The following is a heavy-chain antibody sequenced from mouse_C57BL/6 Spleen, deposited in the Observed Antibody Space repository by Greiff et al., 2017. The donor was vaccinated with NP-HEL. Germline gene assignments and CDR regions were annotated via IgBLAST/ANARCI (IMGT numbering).Heavy chain of an antibody. CDR2: INYDGSST. CDR3: ARDSNYYYGSSYLDY. J-gene: IGHJ2*01. D-gene: IGHD1-1*01. V-gene: IGHV5-16*01. Sequence: EVHLVESEGGLVQPGSSMKLSCTASGFTFSDYYMAWVRQVPEKGLEWVANINYDGSSTYYLDSLKSRFIISRDNAKNILYLQMSSLKSEDTATYYCARDSNYYYGSSYLDYWGQGTTLTVSS. CDR1: GFTFSDYY.